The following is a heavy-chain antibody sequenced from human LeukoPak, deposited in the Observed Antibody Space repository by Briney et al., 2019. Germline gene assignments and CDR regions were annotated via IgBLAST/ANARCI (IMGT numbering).Heavy chain of an antibody. CDR2: IYYTGST. CDR1: GGSIRPYY. CDR3: SRVPPTYCGGDCYVFDY. J-gene: IGHJ4*02. Sequence: SETLSLTCTVSGGSIRPYYWRWIRQPPGKRLEWIGYIYYTGSTNYNPSLKSRVTISVDTSKNQFSLKLSSVTAADTAVYYCSRVPPTYCGGDCYVFDYWGQGTLVTVSS. V-gene: IGHV4-59*01. D-gene: IGHD2-21*02.